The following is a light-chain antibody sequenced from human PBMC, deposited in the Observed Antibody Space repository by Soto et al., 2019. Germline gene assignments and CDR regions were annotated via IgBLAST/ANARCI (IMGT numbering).Light chain of an antibody. J-gene: IGLJ2*01. CDR1: SSNIGSNY. CDR3: ATWDDSLSGRV. V-gene: IGLV1-47*01. Sequence: QSVLTQPPSASGTPGQRVNISCSGSSSNIGSNYVYWYHQLPGTAPQLLIYRNNQRPSGVPDRFSGSKSGTSASLAISGLRSEDEADYYCATWDDSLSGRVFGGGTKLTVL. CDR2: RNN.